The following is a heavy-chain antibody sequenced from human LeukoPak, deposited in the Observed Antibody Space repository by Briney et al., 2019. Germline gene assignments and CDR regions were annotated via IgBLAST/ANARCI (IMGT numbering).Heavy chain of an antibody. Sequence: SQTLSLTCAISGDSVSANGAAWNWIRQSLSRGLEWLGRTYYRSKWYNDYAVSVKSRITINPDTSKNQFSPQLNSVTPEDTAVYYCARVPYYDFQADAFDIWGQGTMVTVSS. J-gene: IGHJ3*02. D-gene: IGHD3-3*01. V-gene: IGHV6-1*01. CDR1: GDSVSANGAA. CDR2: TYYRSKWYN. CDR3: ARVPYYDFQADAFDI.